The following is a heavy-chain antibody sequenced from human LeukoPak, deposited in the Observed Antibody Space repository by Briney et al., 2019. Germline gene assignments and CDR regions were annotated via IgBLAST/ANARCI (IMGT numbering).Heavy chain of an antibody. D-gene: IGHD3-22*01. Sequence: GGSLRLSCAASGFTFSSYSMNWVRQAPGKGLEWVSSISSSSSYIYYADSVKGRFTISRDNAKNSLYLQMNSLRAEDTAVYYWSRGSENYYDSRCYPYYFYYWGQGTLVTGSS. V-gene: IGHV3-21*01. CDR2: ISSSSSYI. CDR3: SRGSENYYDSRCYPYYFYY. CDR1: GFTFSSYS. J-gene: IGHJ4*02.